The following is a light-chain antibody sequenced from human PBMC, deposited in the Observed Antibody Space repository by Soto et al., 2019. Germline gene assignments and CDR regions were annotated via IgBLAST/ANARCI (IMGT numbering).Light chain of an antibody. CDR2: DAS. CDR3: QQYNSYSPT. J-gene: IGKJ1*01. CDR1: QSISSW. Sequence: DIQMTLSPSTLSASVVGRVTITCRASQSISSWWAWYQQKPGKAPKLLIYDASSLESGVPSRFSGSGSGTEFTLTISSLQPDDFATYYCQQYNSYSPTFGQGTKVDTK. V-gene: IGKV1-5*01.